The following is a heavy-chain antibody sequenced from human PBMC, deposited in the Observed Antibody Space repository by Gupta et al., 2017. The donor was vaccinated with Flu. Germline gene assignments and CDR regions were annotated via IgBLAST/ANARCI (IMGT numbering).Heavy chain of an antibody. CDR1: A. V-gene: IGHV3-23*01. D-gene: IGHD2-8*01. CDR2: TSSSGDSN. CDR3: VKGPMVFATPYYFDY. J-gene: IGHJ4*02. Sequence: AMGWVRQAPGKGLEWVSATSSSGDSNYYAGSVKGRFTISRDNSKNTLYLHMSSLGVEDTGLYYCVKGPMVFATPYYFDYWGQGALVTVSS.